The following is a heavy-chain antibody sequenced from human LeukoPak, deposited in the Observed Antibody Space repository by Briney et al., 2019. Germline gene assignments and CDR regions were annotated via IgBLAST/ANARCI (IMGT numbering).Heavy chain of an antibody. V-gene: IGHV3-23*01. CDR1: GFTFSSYA. CDR3: AKDLTRSSGGFDY. Sequence: GGSLRLSCAASGFTFSSYAMTWVRQAPGKGLEWVSAMTSGGGTYYADSVKGRFTISRDNSKNTVYLQMNSLRAEDTAVYYCAKDLTRSSGGFDYWGQGTQVTVSS. CDR2: MTSGGGT. D-gene: IGHD6-6*01. J-gene: IGHJ4*02.